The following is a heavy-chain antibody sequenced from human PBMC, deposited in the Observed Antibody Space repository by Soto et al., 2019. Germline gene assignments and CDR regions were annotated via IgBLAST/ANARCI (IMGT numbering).Heavy chain of an antibody. J-gene: IGHJ3*02. CDR2: IIPILGIA. CDR1: GGTFSSYT. CDR3: ARGSMVRDSVDAFDS. V-gene: IGHV1-69*02. Sequence: GASVKVSCKASGGTFSSYTISWVRQAPGQGLEWTGRIIPILGIANYAQKFQGWVTMTRDTSISTAYMELSRLRSDDTAVYYCARGSMVRDSVDAFDSWGQGTMVTVSS. D-gene: IGHD3-10*01.